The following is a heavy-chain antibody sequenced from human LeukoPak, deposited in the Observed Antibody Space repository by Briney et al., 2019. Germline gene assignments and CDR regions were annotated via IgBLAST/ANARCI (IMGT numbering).Heavy chain of an antibody. CDR3: ARDGTGGIVATIGDYYGMDV. Sequence: PGGSLRLSCAASGFTVSSNYMSWVRQAPGKGLEWVSVIYSGGTIYYADSVKGRFTISRDNSKNTLYLQMNSLRADDTAVYYCARDGTGGIVATIGDYYGMDVWGQGTTVTVSS. CDR2: IYSGGTI. CDR1: GFTVSSNY. J-gene: IGHJ6*02. V-gene: IGHV3-53*01. D-gene: IGHD5-12*01.